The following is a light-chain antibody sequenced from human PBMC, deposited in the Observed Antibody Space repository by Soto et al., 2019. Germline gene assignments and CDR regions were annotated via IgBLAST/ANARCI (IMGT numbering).Light chain of an antibody. CDR2: EVT. V-gene: IGLV2-14*01. Sequence: QSALTQPASVSGSPGQSITISCTGTSSDVGGYNYVSWYQQHPGKAPKLMIYEVTNRPSGVSNRFSGSKSGNTASLTISGLQAEDEADYYCSSYTCTSLRVFGGGTKLTVL. CDR3: SSYTCTSLRV. J-gene: IGLJ3*02. CDR1: SSDVGGYNY.